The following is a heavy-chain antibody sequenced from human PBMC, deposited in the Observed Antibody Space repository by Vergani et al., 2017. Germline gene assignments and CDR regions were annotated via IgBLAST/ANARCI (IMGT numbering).Heavy chain of an antibody. Sequence: QVQLQQWGAGLLKPSETLSLTCAVYGGSFSGYYWSWIRQPPGKGLEWIGEINHSGSTNYNPSLKSRVTISVDTSKNQFSLKLSSVTAADTAVYYCARLTLRAVQLPVRDVWGKGTTVTVSS. CDR3: ARLTLRAVQLPVRDV. D-gene: IGHD2-2*01. CDR2: INHSGST. J-gene: IGHJ6*04. CDR1: GGSFSGYY. V-gene: IGHV4-34*01.